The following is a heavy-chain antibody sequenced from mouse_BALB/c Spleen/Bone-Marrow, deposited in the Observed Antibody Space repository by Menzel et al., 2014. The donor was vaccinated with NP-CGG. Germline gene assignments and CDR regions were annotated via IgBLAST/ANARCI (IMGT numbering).Heavy chain of an antibody. CDR2: ISSGSSTV. J-gene: IGHJ2*01. Sequence: EVNVVESGGGLVKPGGSRKLSCAASGFTFSSFGMHWVRQAPEKGLEWVAYISSGSSTVYYADKVMGRFTISRDNPKNTLFLQMTSLRSEDTAMYYCAKSGSSSGYFDYWGQGTTITVSS. CDR3: AKSGSSSGYFDY. V-gene: IGHV5-17*02. D-gene: IGHD1-1*01. CDR1: GFTFSSFG.